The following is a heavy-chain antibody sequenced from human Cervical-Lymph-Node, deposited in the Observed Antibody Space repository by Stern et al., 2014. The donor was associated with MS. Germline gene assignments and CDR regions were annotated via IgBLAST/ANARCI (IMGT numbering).Heavy chain of an antibody. CDR1: GGSFSGYF. V-gene: IGHV4-34*01. CDR3: ASRADSSTWYRDQ. D-gene: IGHD6-13*01. CDR2: INHSERT. J-gene: IGHJ1*01. Sequence: QVQLQQWGAGLLKPSETLSLTCAVYGGSFSGYFWSWIRQPPGKGLEWIGEINHSERTNYNPSLKSRVTISVDTSKNQFSLTLRSMSAADTAMYYCASRADSSTWYRDQWSQGTRVTVSS.